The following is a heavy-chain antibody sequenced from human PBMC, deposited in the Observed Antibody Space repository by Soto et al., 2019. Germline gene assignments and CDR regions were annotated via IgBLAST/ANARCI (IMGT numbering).Heavy chain of an antibody. Sequence: GGSLILSCATSGFTFRNYAMHWVRQAPGKGLEWVSGISWKSGTIGYADSVKGRFTISRDNAKNALYLQMNSLRAENTALYYCAKDIGSGYSPGRYYYYFYGLDVWGQGTTVTVSS. CDR2: ISWKSGTI. D-gene: IGHD3-3*01. CDR1: GFTFRNYA. CDR3: AKDIGSGYSPGRYYYYFYGLDV. V-gene: IGHV3-9*01. J-gene: IGHJ6*02.